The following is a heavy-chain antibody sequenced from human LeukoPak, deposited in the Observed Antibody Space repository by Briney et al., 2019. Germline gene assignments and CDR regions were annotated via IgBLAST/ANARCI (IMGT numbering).Heavy chain of an antibody. V-gene: IGHV6-1*01. J-gene: IGHJ5*02. Sequence: SQTLSLTCGISGDSVSSNSAGWNWIRQSPSRGLEWLGRTYYRSKWYNDYAASVKGRITINPDTAKNQFSLQLSSVTPEDTAVYYCARSIARNWFDPWGQGTLVTVSS. CDR2: TYYRSKWYN. CDR3: ARSIARNWFDP. CDR1: GDSVSSNSAG. D-gene: IGHD6-6*01.